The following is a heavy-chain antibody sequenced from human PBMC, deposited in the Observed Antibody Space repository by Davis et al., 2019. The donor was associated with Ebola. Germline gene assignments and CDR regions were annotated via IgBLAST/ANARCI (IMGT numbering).Heavy chain of an antibody. CDR2: IKQDGREA. V-gene: IGHV3-7*01. D-gene: IGHD3-16*01. CDR3: ARDGLGELWPGGY. Sequence: GESLKISCVASGFTFRDFWMAWVRQAPGKGLECVANIKQDGREAFYVESVKGRFTISRDNAENSLYLQMNSLRAEDTAVYYCARDGLGELWPGGYWGQGTLVTVSS. J-gene: IGHJ4*02. CDR1: GFTFRDFW.